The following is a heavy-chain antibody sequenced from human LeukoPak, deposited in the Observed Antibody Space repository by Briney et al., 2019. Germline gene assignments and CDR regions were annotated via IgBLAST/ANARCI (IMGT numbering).Heavy chain of an antibody. CDR3: AHSGSYHDY. CDR2: IKQDGSEK. J-gene: IGHJ4*02. CDR1: GFTFSSYW. D-gene: IGHD1-26*01. Sequence: PGGSLRLSCAASGFTFSSYWMSWVRQAPGKVLEWVANIKQDGSEKNYVDSVKGRFTISRDNATHSLYRQMASLRAEDPAVYHCAHSGSYHDYWGQGTLVTVSS. V-gene: IGHV3-7*01.